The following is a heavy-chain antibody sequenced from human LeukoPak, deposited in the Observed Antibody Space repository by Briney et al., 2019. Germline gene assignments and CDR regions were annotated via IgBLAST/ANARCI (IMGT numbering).Heavy chain of an antibody. D-gene: IGHD3-16*01. CDR1: GYTFISDD. CDR3: ARLGEYSNWFDP. V-gene: IGHV1-8*01. J-gene: IGHJ5*02. CDR2: MNPNSGNT. Sequence: ASVKVSCKASGYTFISDDINWVRQATGQGLEWMGWMNPNSGNTGYAQKFQGRVTMTRSTSINTAYMELSSLTSDGTAVYYCARLGEYSNWFDPWGQGTLVIVSS.